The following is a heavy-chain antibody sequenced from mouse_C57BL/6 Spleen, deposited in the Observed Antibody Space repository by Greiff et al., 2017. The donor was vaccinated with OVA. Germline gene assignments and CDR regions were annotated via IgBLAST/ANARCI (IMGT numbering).Heavy chain of an antibody. CDR1: GYTFTDYN. V-gene: IGHV1-22*01. CDR3: ARRRLVPYAMDY. J-gene: IGHJ4*01. Sequence: VQLKESGPELVKPGASVKMSCKASGYTFTDYNMHWVKQSHGKSLEWIGYINPNNGGTSYNQKFKGKATLTVNKSSSTAYMELRSLTSEDAAVYYCARRRLVPYAMDYWGQGTSVTVSS. CDR2: INPNNGGT. D-gene: IGHD2-2*01.